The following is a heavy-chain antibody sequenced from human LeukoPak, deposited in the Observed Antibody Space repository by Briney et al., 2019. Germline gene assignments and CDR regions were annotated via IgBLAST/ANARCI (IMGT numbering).Heavy chain of an antibody. V-gene: IGHV3-43*02. CDR3: AKDLGYSHGLSTDY. D-gene: IGHD5-18*01. CDR2: ISGDGGST. CDR1: GFTFDDYA. Sequence: PGGSLRLSCAASGFTFDDYAMHWVRQAPGKGLEWVSLISGDGGSTYYADSVKVRFTISRDNSKNSLYLQMNSLRTEDTALYYCAKDLGYSHGLSTDYWGQGTLVTVSS. J-gene: IGHJ4*02.